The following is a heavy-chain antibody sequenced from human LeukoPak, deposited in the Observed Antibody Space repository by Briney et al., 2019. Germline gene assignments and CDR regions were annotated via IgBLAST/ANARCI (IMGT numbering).Heavy chain of an antibody. J-gene: IGHJ4*02. Sequence: ASVKVSCKASGYTFTGYYMHWVRQAPGQGLEWMGWIDPNSGGTNYAQKFQGRVTMTRDTSISTAYMELSRLRSDDTAVYYCARDVGRSAAGLYYFDCWGQGTLVTVSS. CDR1: GYTFTGYY. CDR3: ARDVGRSAAGLYYFDC. CDR2: IDPNSGGT. V-gene: IGHV1-2*02. D-gene: IGHD3-10*01.